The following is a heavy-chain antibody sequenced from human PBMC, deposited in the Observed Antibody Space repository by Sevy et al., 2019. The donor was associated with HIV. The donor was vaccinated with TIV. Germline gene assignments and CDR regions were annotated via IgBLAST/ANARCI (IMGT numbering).Heavy chain of an antibody. V-gene: IGHV3-30-3*01. CDR2: ISFNGNHE. Sequence: GGSLRLSCAASGFTFTNFPMHWVRQAPGRGLEWVAIISFNGNHEFYADSVKGRFTISRDNSKSTLYLQMNRLRGEETAVYYCVRTAGLTGSYEYWGQGTQVTVSS. CDR1: GFTFTNFP. CDR3: VRTAGLTGSYEY. D-gene: IGHD3-9*01. J-gene: IGHJ4*02.